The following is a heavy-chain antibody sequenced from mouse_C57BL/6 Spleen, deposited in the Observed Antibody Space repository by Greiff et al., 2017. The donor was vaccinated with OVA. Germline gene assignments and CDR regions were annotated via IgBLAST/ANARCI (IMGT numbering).Heavy chain of an antibody. CDR1: GFTFSDYG. CDR3: ASNGAMDY. V-gene: IGHV5-17*01. Sequence: EVKLMESGGGLVKPGGSLKLSCAASGFTFSDYGMHWVRQAPEKGLEWVAYISSGSSTIYYADTVKGRLTISRDNAKNTLFLQMTSLRSEDTAMYYCASNGAMDYWGQGTSVTVSS. J-gene: IGHJ4*01. CDR2: ISSGSSTI.